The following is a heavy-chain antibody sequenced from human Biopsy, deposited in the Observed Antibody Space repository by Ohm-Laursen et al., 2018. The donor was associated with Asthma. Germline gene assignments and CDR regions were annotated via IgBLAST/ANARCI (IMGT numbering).Heavy chain of an antibody. Sequence: SLRLSCAASGFAFDSYAMYWVRQSPGKGPEWVAVISYDGNHKFYEDSVKGRFTISRDNSKNTLYLQMNSLRTEDTAVYYCAKRRGYSGHDNDYWGQGTLVVVSS. CDR2: ISYDGNHK. J-gene: IGHJ4*02. V-gene: IGHV3-30*18. D-gene: IGHD5-12*01. CDR1: GFAFDSYA. CDR3: AKRRGYSGHDNDY.